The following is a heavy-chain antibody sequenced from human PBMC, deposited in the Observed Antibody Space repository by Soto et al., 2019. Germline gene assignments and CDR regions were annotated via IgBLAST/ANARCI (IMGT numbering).Heavy chain of an antibody. CDR2: IYYSGST. CDR1: GGSISSYY. V-gene: IGHV4-59*01. J-gene: IGHJ6*02. Sequence: SETLSLTCTVSGGSISSYYWSWIRQPPGKGLEWIGYIYYSGSTNYNPSLKSRVTISVDTSKNQFSLKLSSVTAADTAVYYCERATAAAGIYYGMDVWGQGTTVTVSS. D-gene: IGHD6-13*01. CDR3: ERATAAAGIYYGMDV.